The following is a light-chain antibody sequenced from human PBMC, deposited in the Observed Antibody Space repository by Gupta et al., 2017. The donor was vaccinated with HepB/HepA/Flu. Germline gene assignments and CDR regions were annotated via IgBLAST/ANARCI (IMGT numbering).Light chain of an antibody. V-gene: IGLV1-47*01. J-gene: IGLJ2*01. Sequence: QSMLTQPPSASGPPGQSVTISCSGGSSNIGDNHVYWYQQFPGTTPKLLIYRHNQRTSGVPDRFSAFKSGTSASLAISGLQAEDEADYYCAVWDDSLRGMLFGGGTKLTVL. CDR3: AVWDDSLRGML. CDR1: SSNIGDNH. CDR2: RHN.